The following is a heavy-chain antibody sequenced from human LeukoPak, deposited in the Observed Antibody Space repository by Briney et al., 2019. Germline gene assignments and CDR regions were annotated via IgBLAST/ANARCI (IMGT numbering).Heavy chain of an antibody. V-gene: IGHV3-23*01. J-gene: IGHJ4*02. Sequence: PGGSLRLSCTASGFTFGDYAMSWVRQAPGKGLEWVSAISGSDVYTYYADSVKGRFTISRDNSKNTLFLQMNSLRAEDTAIYYCAKVYYDFWSGYYTIFDNWGQGILVTVSS. CDR1: GFTFGDYA. CDR3: AKVYYDFWSGYYTIFDN. CDR2: ISGSDVYT. D-gene: IGHD3-3*01.